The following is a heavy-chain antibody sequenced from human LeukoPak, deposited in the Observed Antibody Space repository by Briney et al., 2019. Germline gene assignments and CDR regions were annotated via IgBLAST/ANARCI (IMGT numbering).Heavy chain of an antibody. J-gene: IGHJ4*02. CDR3: ARGDLSSSPYYFDY. CDR2: INPSGGST. V-gene: IGHV1-46*01. D-gene: IGHD6-6*01. Sequence: ASVKVSCKASGYTFTRYYVHWVRQAPGRGLEWMGLINPSGGSTSHAQKFQGRVTMTRDTSTNTVYMELSSLKSEDTAVYYCARGDLSSSPYYFDYWGQGTPVTVSS. CDR1: GYTFTRYY.